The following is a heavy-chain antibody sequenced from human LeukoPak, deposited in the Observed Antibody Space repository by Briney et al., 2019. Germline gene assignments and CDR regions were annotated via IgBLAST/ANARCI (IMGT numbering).Heavy chain of an antibody. J-gene: IGHJ5*02. D-gene: IGHD6-13*01. V-gene: IGHV4-34*01. CDR1: GGSFSGYY. CDR3: ARHISRRQLVRRSNWFDP. Sequence: SETLSLTCAVYGGSFSGYYWSWIRQPPGKGLEWIGEINHSGSTNYNPSLKSRVTISVDTSKNQFSLKLSSVTAADTAVYYCARHISRRQLVRRSNWFDPWGQGTLVTVSS. CDR2: INHSGST.